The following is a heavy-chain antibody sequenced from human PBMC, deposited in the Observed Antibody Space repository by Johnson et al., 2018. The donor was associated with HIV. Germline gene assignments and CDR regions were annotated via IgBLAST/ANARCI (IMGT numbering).Heavy chain of an antibody. Sequence: QVQLVESGGGVVQPGRSLRLSCAASGFTFSSYAMHWVRQAPGKGLEWVAVISYDGSNKYYADSVKGRFTISRDNSKNTLYLHMNSLRAEDTAVYHCAKRQGGGAFDILGQGTTVTVSS. D-gene: IGHD2-15*01. J-gene: IGHJ3*02. CDR2: ISYDGSNK. CDR3: AKRQGGGAFDI. CDR1: GFTFSSYA. V-gene: IGHV3-30*14.